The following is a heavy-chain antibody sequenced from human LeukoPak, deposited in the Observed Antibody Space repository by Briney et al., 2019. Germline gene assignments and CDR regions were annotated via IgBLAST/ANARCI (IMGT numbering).Heavy chain of an antibody. D-gene: IGHD3-22*01. CDR1: GFTFSSYA. CDR2: ISGGGGST. Sequence: GGSLRLSCAASGFTFSSYAMSWVRQAPGKGLEWVSAISGGGGSTYYADSVKGRFTISRDNSKNTLYLQMNSLRAEDTAVYYCAKEEGYYYDSGGYYVEYFQHWGQGTLVTVSS. J-gene: IGHJ1*01. V-gene: IGHV3-23*01. CDR3: AKEEGYYYDSGGYYVEYFQH.